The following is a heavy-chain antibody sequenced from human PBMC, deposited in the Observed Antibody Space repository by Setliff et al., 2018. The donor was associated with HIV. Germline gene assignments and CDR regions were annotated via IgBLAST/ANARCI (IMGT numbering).Heavy chain of an antibody. CDR2: IYYSGST. J-gene: IGHJ4*02. CDR1: GGSISSYY. D-gene: IGHD6-25*01. V-gene: IGHV4-59*01. CDR3: ARYSPRGYTLTGPY. Sequence: PSETLSLTCTVSGGSISSYYWSWIRQPPGKGLEWIGYIYYSGSTNYNPSLKSRVTISVDTSKNQFSLKLTSVTAADTAVYYCARYSPRGYTLTGPYWGQGTRVTVSS.